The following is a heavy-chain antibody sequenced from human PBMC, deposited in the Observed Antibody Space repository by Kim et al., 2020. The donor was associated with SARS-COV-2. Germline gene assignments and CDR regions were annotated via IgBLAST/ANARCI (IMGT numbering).Heavy chain of an antibody. CDR3: TKVGSGSQQYFDF. D-gene: IGHD1-26*01. J-gene: IGHJ4*02. CDR2: ISHRGGSTFYT. Sequence: GGSLRLSCAASGFTFSTSAVSWVRQAPGKGLEYVSTISHRGGSTFYTYYADSVKGRFTISRDNSKNALFLQMDSLRAEDTALYYCTKVGSGSQQYFDFWGQGTLVTVSS. CDR1: GFTFSTSA. V-gene: IGHV3-23*01.